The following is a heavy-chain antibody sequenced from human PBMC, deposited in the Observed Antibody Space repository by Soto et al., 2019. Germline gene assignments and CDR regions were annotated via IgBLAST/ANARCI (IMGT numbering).Heavy chain of an antibody. J-gene: IGHJ6*02. CDR1: GFTFSSYG. V-gene: IGHV3-30*18. Sequence: GGSLRLSCAASGFTFSSYGMHWVRQAPGKGLEWVAVISYDGSNKYYADSVKGRFTISRDNSKNTLYLQMNSLRAEDTAVYYCAKVESSEKNWSGYYIYYYYYGMDVWGQGTTVTVS. CDR2: ISYDGSNK. CDR3: AKVESSEKNWSGYYIYYYYYGMDV. D-gene: IGHD3-3*01.